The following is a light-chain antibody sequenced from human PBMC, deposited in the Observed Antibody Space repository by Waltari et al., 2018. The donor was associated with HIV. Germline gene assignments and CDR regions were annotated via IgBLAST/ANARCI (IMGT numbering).Light chain of an antibody. V-gene: IGLV2-23*02. CDR1: SSGVGNYNY. Sequence: QSALPQPPSVSGSPGQSITISCTATSSGVGNYNYVSWYQQHPGKAPKLMIYDVSKRPSGVSNRFSGSKSGNTASLTISGLQAEDEADYYCCSYAGSSTFVFGTGTKVTVL. CDR2: DVS. CDR3: CSYAGSSTFV. J-gene: IGLJ1*01.